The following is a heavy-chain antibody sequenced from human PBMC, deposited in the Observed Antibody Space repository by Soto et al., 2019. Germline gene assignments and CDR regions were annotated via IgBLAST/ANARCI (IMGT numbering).Heavy chain of an antibody. CDR3: SKPEGDHLRQHAY. CDR2: ISRNGGAT. J-gene: IGHJ4*02. Sequence: GGSLRLSCAASGFTFSSYAMSWVRQAPGKGLEWVSEISRNGGATYYTDSVKGRFTISRDNSKNTLFLQINSLRAEDTAIYYCSKPEGDHLRQHAYWGQGTLVNGSS. D-gene: IGHD2-21*01. V-gene: IGHV3-23*01. CDR1: GFTFSSYA.